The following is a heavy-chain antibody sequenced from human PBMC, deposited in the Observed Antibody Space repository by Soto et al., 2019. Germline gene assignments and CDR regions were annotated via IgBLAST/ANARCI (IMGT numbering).Heavy chain of an antibody. CDR1: GFTFSSYW. CDR2: IKQDGSEK. D-gene: IGHD3-10*01. Sequence: GGSLRLSCAASGFTFSSYWMSWVRQAPGKGLEWVANIKQDGSEKYYVDSVKGRFTISRDNAKNSLYLQMNSLRAEDTAVYYCARHMVRGVIIHYYYYGMDVWGQGTTVTAP. J-gene: IGHJ6*02. CDR3: ARHMVRGVIIHYYYYGMDV. V-gene: IGHV3-7*03.